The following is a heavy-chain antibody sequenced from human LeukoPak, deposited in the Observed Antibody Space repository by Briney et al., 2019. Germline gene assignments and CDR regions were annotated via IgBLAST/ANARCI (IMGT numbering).Heavy chain of an antibody. CDR3: ARFMITFGGVIVDDY. CDR1: GYTFTSYG. CDR2: ISAYNGNT. V-gene: IGHV1-18*01. Sequence: ASVKVSCKASGYTFTSYGISWVRQAPGQGLEWMGWISAYNGNTNYAQKLQGRVTMTTDTSTSTAYMELRSLRSDDTAVYYCARFMITFGGVIVDDYWGQGTLVTVSS. J-gene: IGHJ4*02. D-gene: IGHD3-16*02.